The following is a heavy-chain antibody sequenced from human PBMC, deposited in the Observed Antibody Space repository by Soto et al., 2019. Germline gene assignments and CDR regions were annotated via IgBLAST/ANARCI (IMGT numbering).Heavy chain of an antibody. CDR1: GGSISSSSYY. CDR3: ARLGTMITFGGVIVLEY. CDR2: IYYSGST. J-gene: IGHJ4*02. D-gene: IGHD3-16*02. Sequence: SETLSLTCTVSGGSISSSSYYWGWIRQPPGKGLEWIGSIYYSGSTYYNPSLKSRVTISVDTSKNQFSLKLSSVTAADTAVYYCARLGTMITFGGVIVLEYWGQGTLVTVSS. V-gene: IGHV4-39*01.